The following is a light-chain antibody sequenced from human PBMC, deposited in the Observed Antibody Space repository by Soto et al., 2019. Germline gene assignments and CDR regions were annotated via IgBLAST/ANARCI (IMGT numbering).Light chain of an antibody. CDR2: KAS. CDR1: QSISSW. CDR3: QQDNSLEWT. J-gene: IGKJ1*01. Sequence: DIQMTQSPSTLSASVGDRVTITCRASQSISSWLAWYQQKPGKAPKLLIYKASSLESGVPSRFSGSGSVTEFTLTISSLQPDDFATYYGQQDNSLEWTFGQGTKVESK. V-gene: IGKV1-5*03.